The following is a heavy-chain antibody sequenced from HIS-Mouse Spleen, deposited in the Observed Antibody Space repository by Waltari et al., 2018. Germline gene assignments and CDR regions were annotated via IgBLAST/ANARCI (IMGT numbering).Heavy chain of an antibody. CDR3: AREIPYSSSWYDWYFDL. D-gene: IGHD6-13*01. V-gene: IGHV4-39*07. Sequence: QLQLQESGPGLVKPSETLSLTCPVSGGSLLSRSYYWGWIRQPPGKGREWIGSIYYSGSTYYNPSLKSRVTISVDTSKNQFSLKLSSVTAADTAVYYCAREIPYSSSWYDWYFDLWGRDTLVTVSS. CDR2: IYYSGST. J-gene: IGHJ2*01. CDR1: GGSLLSRSYY.